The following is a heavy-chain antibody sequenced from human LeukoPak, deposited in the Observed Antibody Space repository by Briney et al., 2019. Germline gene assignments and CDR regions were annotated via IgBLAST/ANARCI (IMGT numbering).Heavy chain of an antibody. Sequence: GESLKISCKGSGYSFTSYWIGWVRQMPGKGLEWMGIIYPGDSDTRYSPSFQGQVTISADKSISTAYLQWSSLKASDTAMYYCARVYQREWELLNYFDYWGQGTLVTVSS. J-gene: IGHJ4*02. V-gene: IGHV5-51*01. CDR2: IYPGDSDT. D-gene: IGHD1-26*01. CDR1: GYSFTSYW. CDR3: ARVYQREWELLNYFDY.